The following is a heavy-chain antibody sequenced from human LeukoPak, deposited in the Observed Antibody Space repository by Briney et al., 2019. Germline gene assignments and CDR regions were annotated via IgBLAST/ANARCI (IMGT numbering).Heavy chain of an antibody. J-gene: IGHJ4*02. V-gene: IGHV1-8*01. CDR1: GYTFTSYD. CDR2: MNPNSGNT. Sequence: ASVKVSCKASGYTFTSYDINWVRQATGQGLEWMGWMNPNSGNTGYAQKFQGRVTMTRNNSISTAYMELSSLRSEDTAVYYCARGYYDSSGYSPFDYWGQGTLVTVSS. CDR3: ARGYYDSSGYSPFDY. D-gene: IGHD3-22*01.